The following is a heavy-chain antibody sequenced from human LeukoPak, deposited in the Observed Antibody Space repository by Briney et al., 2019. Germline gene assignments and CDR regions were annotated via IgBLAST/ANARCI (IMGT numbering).Heavy chain of an antibody. D-gene: IGHD1-26*01. Sequence: SETLSLTCAVSGDSVSSSNYYWSWIRQPPGKGLEWIGYIYYGGNTNYNPSLQSRVTISVDTSKSQFSLKLSSVTAADTAVYYCARDSSGSYFPLIYYFDYWGQGTLVTVSS. J-gene: IGHJ4*02. CDR2: IYYGGNT. V-gene: IGHV4-61*01. CDR1: GDSVSSSNYY. CDR3: ARDSSGSYFPLIYYFDY.